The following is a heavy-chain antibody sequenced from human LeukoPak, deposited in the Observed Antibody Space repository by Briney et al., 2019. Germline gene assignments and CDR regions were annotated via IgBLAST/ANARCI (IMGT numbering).Heavy chain of an antibody. D-gene: IGHD3-16*01. CDR3: ATYTHWVAGDV. J-gene: IGHJ3*01. Sequence: GGSLRLSCAASGFTFSDSWMSWVRQAPGKGLEWVANMNKDGSEKDYVDSVKGRFTISRDNARNSLYLQMGSLRAEDTAVYYCATYTHWVAGDVWGQGTMVTVSS. V-gene: IGHV3-7*01. CDR1: GFTFSDSW. CDR2: MNKDGSEK.